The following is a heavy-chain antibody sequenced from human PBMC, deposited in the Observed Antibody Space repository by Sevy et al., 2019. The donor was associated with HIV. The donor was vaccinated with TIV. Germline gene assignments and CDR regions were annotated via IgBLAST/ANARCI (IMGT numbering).Heavy chain of an antibody. D-gene: IGHD4-4*01. Sequence: GGSLRLSCAASGFIFSSYEMNWVRQAPGKGLEWISYISNSGSALYYSESVKGRFTISRDNAKNSLYLQMNSLRAEDTAVYYCARDLPPSATTVAHFDNWGQGTLVTVSS. CDR2: ISNSGSAL. CDR3: ARDLPPSATTVAHFDN. J-gene: IGHJ4*02. V-gene: IGHV3-48*03. CDR1: GFIFSSYE.